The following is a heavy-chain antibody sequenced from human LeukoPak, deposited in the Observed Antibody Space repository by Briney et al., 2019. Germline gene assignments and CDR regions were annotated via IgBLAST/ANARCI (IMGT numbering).Heavy chain of an antibody. CDR2: IIPILGIA. D-gene: IGHD1-14*01. V-gene: IGHV1-69*04. CDR1: GGTFSSYA. J-gene: IGHJ4*02. CDR3: ARAAGSLNLDY. Sequence: ASVKVSCTASGGTFSSYAISWVRQAPGQGLEWMGRIIPILGIANYAQKFQGRVTITADKSTSTAYMELSSLRSEDTAVYYCARAAGSLNLDYWGQGTLVTVSS.